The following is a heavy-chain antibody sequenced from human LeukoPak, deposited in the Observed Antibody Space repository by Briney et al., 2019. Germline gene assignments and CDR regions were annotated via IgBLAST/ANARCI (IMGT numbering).Heavy chain of an antibody. V-gene: IGHV4-59*08. CDR2: IFYSGST. CDR3: ARHGVDDYGDYRGWFDP. J-gene: IGHJ5*02. D-gene: IGHD4-17*01. CDR1: GGSISSYY. Sequence: SETLSLTCTVSGGSISSYYWGWIRQPPGKGLEWIGFIFYSGSTNSNPSLKSRVTISVDTSKNQFSLKLSSVTAADTAVYYCARHGVDDYGDYRGWFDPWGQGTLVTVFS.